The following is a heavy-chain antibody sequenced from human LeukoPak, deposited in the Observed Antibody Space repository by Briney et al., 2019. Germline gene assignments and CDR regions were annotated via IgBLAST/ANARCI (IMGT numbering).Heavy chain of an antibody. Sequence: SETLSLTCTVSGGSVRSGRYYWNWIRQPPDKGLEWIGYIYYSGRTDYNPPLKSRVTISVDTSKNLFSVKLSSVTAADTAVYYCARSALGRDAFDIWGQGTMVTVSS. J-gene: IGHJ3*02. CDR2: IYYSGRT. V-gene: IGHV4-61*03. CDR1: GGSVRSGRYY. CDR3: ARSALGRDAFDI. D-gene: IGHD1-26*01.